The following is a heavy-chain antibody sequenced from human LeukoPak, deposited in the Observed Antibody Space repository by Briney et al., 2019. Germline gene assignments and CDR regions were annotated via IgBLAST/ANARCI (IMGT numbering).Heavy chain of an antibody. CDR1: GFTFDDYA. Sequence: SLRLSCADSGFTFDDYAMHWVRQAPGRGLEWVSGISLNSGGIRYADSVRGRFTSSRDNAKTPLYLQMNSLRAEDTALYYCAKAHSRGGYYDGSGSEPDYWGQGTLVTVSS. D-gene: IGHD3-10*01. J-gene: IGHJ4*02. CDR3: AKAHSRGGYYDGSGSEPDY. CDR2: ISLNSGGI. V-gene: IGHV3-9*01.